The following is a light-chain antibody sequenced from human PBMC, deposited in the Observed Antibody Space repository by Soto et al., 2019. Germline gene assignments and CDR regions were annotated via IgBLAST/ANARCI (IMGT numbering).Light chain of an antibody. CDR1: QTISNY. CDR3: QQTYSVPPT. V-gene: IGKV1-39*01. CDR2: AAS. Sequence: DIQMTQSPSSLSASVGDRVTITCRASQTISNYLNWYQQKPGKAPVLLIFAASSLQSGVPSRFSGSRSGRNFTLAISSLQPADSAIYYCQQTYSVPPTFGRGTKVVI. J-gene: IGKJ1*01.